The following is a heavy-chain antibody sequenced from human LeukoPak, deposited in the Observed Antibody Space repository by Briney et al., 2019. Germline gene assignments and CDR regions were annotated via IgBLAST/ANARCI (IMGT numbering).Heavy chain of an antibody. CDR2: ISSSGSTI. J-gene: IGHJ3*02. V-gene: IGHV3-48*03. Sequence: GGSMRLSCEASGFTFISFEMNWVRQAPGKGREWVSYISSSGSTIYYADSVKGRFTISRDNAKNSLYLQMNSLRAEDTAVYYCARDPLDYYDSSGYRPTGDAFDIWGQGTMVTVSS. CDR3: ARDPLDYYDSSGYRPTGDAFDI. D-gene: IGHD3-22*01. CDR1: GFTFISFE.